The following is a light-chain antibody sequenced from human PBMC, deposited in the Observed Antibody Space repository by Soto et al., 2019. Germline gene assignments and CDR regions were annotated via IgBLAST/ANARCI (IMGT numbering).Light chain of an antibody. Sequence: QSALTQPASVSGSPGQSITISCTGTSSDVGAYNHVSWYQQHPGKAPQLIIYEVSNRPSGLSNRFSASKSGNTASLTISGLQAEDGAHYYCCSYTTRSTLVFGTGTKVTAL. V-gene: IGLV2-14*01. J-gene: IGLJ1*01. CDR1: SSDVGAYNH. CDR3: CSYTTRSTLV. CDR2: EVS.